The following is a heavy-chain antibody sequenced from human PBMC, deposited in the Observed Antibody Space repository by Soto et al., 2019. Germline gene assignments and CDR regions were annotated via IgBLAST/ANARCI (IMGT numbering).Heavy chain of an antibody. CDR1: GYVFTSYG. CDR3: VLVDVYVTPSPQDV. D-gene: IGHD3-16*01. J-gene: IGHJ6*02. Sequence: QVQLVQSGAEVKNPGASVKVSCKTSGYVFTSYGIGWARQAPGQGLEWMGWINTYNGNRNYAQNLQGKVTLTTDTSTSKAYIELRSLRSNDTAIYYCVLVDVYVTPSPQDVWGQGTTVNVSS. CDR2: INTYNGNR. V-gene: IGHV1-18*01.